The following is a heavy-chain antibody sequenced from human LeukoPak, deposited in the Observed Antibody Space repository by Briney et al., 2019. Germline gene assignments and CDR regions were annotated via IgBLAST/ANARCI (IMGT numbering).Heavy chain of an antibody. V-gene: IGHV4-4*07. D-gene: IGHD6-13*01. Sequence: PSETLSLTCTVSGGSISSYYWSWIRQPAGKGLEWIGRIYTSGSTNYNPSLKSRVTMSVDTSKNQFSLKLSSVTAADTAVYYCARDMIAAAGTDYYYYMDVWGKGTTVTVSS. J-gene: IGHJ6*03. CDR3: ARDMIAAAGTDYYYYMDV. CDR1: GGSISSYY. CDR2: IYTSGST.